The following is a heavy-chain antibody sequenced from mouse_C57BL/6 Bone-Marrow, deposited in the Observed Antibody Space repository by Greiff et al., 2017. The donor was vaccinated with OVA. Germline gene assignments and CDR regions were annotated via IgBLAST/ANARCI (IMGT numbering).Heavy chain of an antibody. CDR3: ARPTGVYYAMDY. J-gene: IGHJ4*01. CDR1: GFSLTSYG. Sequence: QVQLKESGPGLVQPSQSLSITCTVSGFSLTSYGVHWVRQSPGKGLEWLGVIWSGGSTDYNAAFISRLSISKDNSKSQVFFKMNSLQADDTAIYYCARPTGVYYAMDYWGQGTSVTVSS. CDR2: IWSGGST. V-gene: IGHV2-2*01.